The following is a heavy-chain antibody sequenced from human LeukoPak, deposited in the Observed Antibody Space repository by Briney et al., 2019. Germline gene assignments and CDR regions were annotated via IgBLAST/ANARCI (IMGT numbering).Heavy chain of an antibody. J-gene: IGHJ4*02. CDR1: GFTFSNYW. Sequence: GGSLRLSCEASGFTFSNYWMNWVRQAPGKGLEWVANIKQDGSEKTYVDSVKGRFTISRDNAKNSLFLQMNTLRAEDTAVYYCARAQWISGVVINGPKDYWGQGTLVTVSS. V-gene: IGHV3-7*01. CDR3: ARAQWISGVVINGPKDY. D-gene: IGHD3-3*01. CDR2: IKQDGSEK.